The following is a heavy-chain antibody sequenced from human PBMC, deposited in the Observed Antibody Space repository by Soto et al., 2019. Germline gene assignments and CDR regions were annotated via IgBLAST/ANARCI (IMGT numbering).Heavy chain of an antibody. D-gene: IGHD1-26*01. J-gene: IGHJ2*01. V-gene: IGHV3-7*01. CDR2: IKQDGSEK. CDR3: ARDQASGSRWEVWYFDL. Sequence: GGSLRLSCAASGFTFSSYWMSWVRQAPGKGLEWVANIKQDGSEKYYVDSVKGRFTISRDNAKNSLYLQMNSLRAEDTAVYYCARDQASGSRWEVWYFDLWGRGTLVTVSS. CDR1: GFTFSSYW.